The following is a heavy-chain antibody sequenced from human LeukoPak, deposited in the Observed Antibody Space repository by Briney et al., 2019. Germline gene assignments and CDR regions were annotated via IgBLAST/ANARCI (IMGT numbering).Heavy chain of an antibody. J-gene: IGHJ4*02. CDR1: GYSISSGYY. CDR2: IYHSGST. D-gene: IGHD1-26*01. CDR3: ARQPSGSFLFDY. Sequence: SETLSLTCAVSGYSISSGYYWGWIWQPPGKGLGWIGSIYHSGSTYYNPSLKGRVTISVDTSKNQFSLKLSSVTAADTAVYYCARQPSGSFLFDYWGQGTLVTVSS. V-gene: IGHV4-38-2*01.